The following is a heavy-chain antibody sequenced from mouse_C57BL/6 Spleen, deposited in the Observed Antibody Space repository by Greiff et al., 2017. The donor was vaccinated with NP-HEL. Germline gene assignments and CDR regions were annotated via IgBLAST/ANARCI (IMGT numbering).Heavy chain of an antibody. D-gene: IGHD2-5*01. CDR1: GYTFTSYW. J-gene: IGHJ1*03. CDR2: IYPGSGST. Sequence: VQLQQPGAELVKPGASVKMSCKASGYTFTSYWITWVKQRPGQGLEWIGDIYPGSGSTNYNEKFKSKATLTVDTSSSTAYMQLSSLTSEDSAVYYCARGDYSNPHWYFDVWGTGTTVTVSS. V-gene: IGHV1-55*01. CDR3: ARGDYSNPHWYFDV.